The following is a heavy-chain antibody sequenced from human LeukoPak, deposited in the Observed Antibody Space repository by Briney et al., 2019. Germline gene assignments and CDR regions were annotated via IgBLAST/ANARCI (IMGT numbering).Heavy chain of an antibody. CDR3: AKSSGGSGSYYYFDY. V-gene: IGHV3-30*18. Sequence: TGGSLRLSCAASGFTFSNYDMHWVRQAPGKGLEWVTIISYDGSNKYYADSVKGRFTISRANSKNTLYLQMNSLRAEDTAVYYCAKSSGGSGSYYYFDYWGQGTLVTVSS. CDR2: ISYDGSNK. D-gene: IGHD3-10*01. J-gene: IGHJ4*02. CDR1: GFTFSNYD.